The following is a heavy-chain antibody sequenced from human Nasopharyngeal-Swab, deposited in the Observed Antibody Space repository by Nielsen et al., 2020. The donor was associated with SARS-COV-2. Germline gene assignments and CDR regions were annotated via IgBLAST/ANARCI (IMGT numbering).Heavy chain of an antibody. CDR2: INHNERT. Sequence: SETLSLTCSVSGGSFNGFYWNWIRQAPGKGLEWIGEINHNERTNYNPSLKSRIAMLVDTSNNQVSLKVSSVSAGDTAVYYCARAGRGGDAYTGRDVGGQGTTVTVSS. CDR1: GGSFNGFY. D-gene: IGHD5-24*01. J-gene: IGHJ6*02. CDR3: ARAGRGGDAYTGRDV. V-gene: IGHV4-34*01.